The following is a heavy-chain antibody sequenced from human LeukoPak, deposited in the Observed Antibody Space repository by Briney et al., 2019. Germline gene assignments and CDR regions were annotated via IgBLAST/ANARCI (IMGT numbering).Heavy chain of an antibody. D-gene: IGHD4-17*01. CDR3: ARRGDYDAFDI. CDR2: IWYDGSNK. Sequence: GGSLRLSCAASGFTFSSYGMHWVRQAPGKGLEWAAVIWYDGSNKYYADSVKGRFTISRDNSKNTLYLQMNSLRAEDTAVYYCARRGDYDAFDIWGQGIMVTVSS. CDR1: GFTFSSYG. J-gene: IGHJ3*02. V-gene: IGHV3-33*01.